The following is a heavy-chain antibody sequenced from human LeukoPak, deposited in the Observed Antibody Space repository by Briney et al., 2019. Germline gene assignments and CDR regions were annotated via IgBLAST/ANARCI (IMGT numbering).Heavy chain of an antibody. J-gene: IGHJ3*02. CDR3: ARVHPLYDSSKPYAFDI. V-gene: IGHV1-46*01. CDR2: INPSGGST. D-gene: IGHD3-22*01. Sequence: VKVSCKASGYTFTSYYMHWVRQAPGQGLEWMGIINPSGGSTSYAQKFQGRVTMTRDTSTSTVYMELSSLRSEDTAVYYCARVHPLYDSSKPYAFDIWGQGTMVTVSS. CDR1: GYTFTSYY.